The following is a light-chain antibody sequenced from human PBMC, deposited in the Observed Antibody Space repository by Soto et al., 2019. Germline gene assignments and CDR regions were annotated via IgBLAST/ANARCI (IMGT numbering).Light chain of an antibody. J-gene: IGKJ4*01. Sequence: ELVLTQSPGTLSLSPGDRATLSCRSSQSAYSSYLSWYQQKPGQAPRLLIYGASNRATGIPDRFSGSGSGTYFTLTISGLEPEDFAVYYCQQYGTSLFTFGGGTRVEIK. V-gene: IGKV3-20*01. CDR3: QQYGTSLFT. CDR2: GAS. CDR1: QSAYSSY.